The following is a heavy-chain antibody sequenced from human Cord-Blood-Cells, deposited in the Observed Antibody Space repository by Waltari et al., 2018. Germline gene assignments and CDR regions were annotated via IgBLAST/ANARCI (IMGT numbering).Heavy chain of an antibody. CDR1: GGSISRGSYY. CDR2: IYTSGST. J-gene: IGHJ3*02. V-gene: IGHV4-61*09. Sequence: QVQLQESGPGLVKPSQTLSLTCTVSGGSISRGSYYWSWIRQPAGKGLEWIGYIYTSGSTNYNPSLKSRVTISVDTSKNQFSLKLSSVTAADTAVYYCARRYSSSWYAFDIWGQGTMVTVSS. D-gene: IGHD6-13*01. CDR3: ARRYSSSWYAFDI.